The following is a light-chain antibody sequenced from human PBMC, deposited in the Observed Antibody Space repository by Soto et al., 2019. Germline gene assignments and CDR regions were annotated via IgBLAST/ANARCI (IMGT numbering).Light chain of an antibody. CDR3: AAWDDSLNGWV. Sequence: QSVLTQPPSASGTPGQRVTISCSGSSSNIGSNIVNWYQHLPGTAPKLLIYSNNQRPSGVPDRFSGSKSGTSASLAISGLQSEDEDEADYYCAAWDDSLNGWVFGGGTKRTVL. V-gene: IGLV1-44*01. J-gene: IGLJ3*02. CDR2: SNN. CDR1: SSNIGSNI.